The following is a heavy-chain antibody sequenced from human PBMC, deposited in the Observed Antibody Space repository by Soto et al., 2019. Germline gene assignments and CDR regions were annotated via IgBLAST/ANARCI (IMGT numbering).Heavy chain of an antibody. V-gene: IGHV3-11*01. D-gene: IGHD2-2*01. CDR3: ARVEYQLLRSYYYYYMDV. CDR2: ISSSGRTI. J-gene: IGHJ6*03. Sequence: QVQLVESGGGLVQPGGSLRLSCAASGFTFSDYYMSWVRPAPGKGLGGVSYISSSGRTIYYADFVKGRFTLARDNAKNSLYLQMNSLRAEDTAVYYCARVEYQLLRSYYYYYMDVWGKGTTVTVSS. CDR1: GFTFSDYY.